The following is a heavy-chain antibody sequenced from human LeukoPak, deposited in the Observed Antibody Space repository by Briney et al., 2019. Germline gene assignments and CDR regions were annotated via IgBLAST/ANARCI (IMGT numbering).Heavy chain of an antibody. V-gene: IGHV3-23*01. CDR3: AKDIEYSSSWYCAFDI. Sequence: GGSLRLSCAASGFTFSSYAMSWVRQAPGKGLEWVSAISGSGGSTYYADSVKDRFTISRDNSKSTLYLKMNSLRAEDTAVYYCAKDIEYSSSWYCAFDIWGQGTMVTVSS. CDR2: ISGSGGST. D-gene: IGHD6-13*01. J-gene: IGHJ3*02. CDR1: GFTFSSYA.